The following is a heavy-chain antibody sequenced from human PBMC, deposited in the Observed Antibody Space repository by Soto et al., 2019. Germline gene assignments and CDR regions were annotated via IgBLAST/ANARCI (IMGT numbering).Heavy chain of an antibody. CDR3: ARMFGVYDILTVYSPGWFDP. CDR1: GYTFTTYG. V-gene: IGHV1-18*01. CDR2: ISAYNGNT. J-gene: IGHJ5*02. D-gene: IGHD3-9*01. Sequence: ASVKVSCKASGYTFTTYGISWVRQTPGQGLEWMGWISAYNGNTNYAQKLQGRVTMTTDTSTSTASMELRSLRSDDTAVYYCARMFGVYDILTVYSPGWFDPWGQGTLVTV.